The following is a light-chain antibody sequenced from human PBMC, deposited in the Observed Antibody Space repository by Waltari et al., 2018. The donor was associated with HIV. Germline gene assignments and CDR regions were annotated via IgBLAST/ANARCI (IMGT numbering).Light chain of an antibody. CDR1: QNIENR. J-gene: IGKJ4*01. CDR3: QHRGPWPS. Sequence: DSVLTQSPGSLSLPAGKTATLSCRASQNIENRLAWYKVKPGQPPLLLIFDASRRASGGPDRFSGSGSGTNFTLTLSNLRPWDSALYFCQHRGPWPSFGGGDQSGD. CDR2: DAS. V-gene: IGKV3D-20*02.